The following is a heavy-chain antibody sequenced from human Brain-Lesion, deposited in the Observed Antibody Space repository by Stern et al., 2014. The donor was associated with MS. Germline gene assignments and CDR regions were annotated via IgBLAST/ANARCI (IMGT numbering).Heavy chain of an antibody. Sequence: QVQLQESGPGLVKPSQTLSLSCTVSGGSISSGGYYWSWIRQPAGKGLEWIGRIFNSGSTSYNPSLKSRVTLSIETPQNPVSLRLNSMTAADTAVYYCARGRVVPGFQYYATDVWGQGTTVIVSS. J-gene: IGHJ6*02. V-gene: IGHV4-61*02. D-gene: IGHD2-2*01. CDR3: ARGRVVPGFQYYATDV. CDR2: IFNSGST. CDR1: GGSISSGGYY.